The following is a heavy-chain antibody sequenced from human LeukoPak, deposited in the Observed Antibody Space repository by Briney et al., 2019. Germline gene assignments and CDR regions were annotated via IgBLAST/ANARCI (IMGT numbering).Heavy chain of an antibody. V-gene: IGHV3-23*01. J-gene: IGHJ4*02. Sequence: PGGSLRLSCAASGFTFSSYAMSWVRQAPGKGLEWVSAISGSGGSTYYADSVKGRFTISRDNSKNTLYLQMNSLGAEDTAVYYCAKGDIVVVPAAIRFDYWGQGTLVTVSS. CDR2: ISGSGGST. D-gene: IGHD2-2*01. CDR3: AKGDIVVVPAAIRFDY. CDR1: GFTFSSYA.